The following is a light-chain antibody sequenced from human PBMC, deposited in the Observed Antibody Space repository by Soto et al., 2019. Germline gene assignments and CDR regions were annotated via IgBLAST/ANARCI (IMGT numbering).Light chain of an antibody. J-gene: IGKJ2*01. CDR2: GAS. Sequence: ESVLTQSPGTLSLSPGERATLSCRASQSVSSNYLAWYPQTPGQAPRLLIYGASTRATGIPDRFSGSGSGTDFTLTISRLEPEDFAVYYCQQYGSSPRTFGQGTKVDIK. CDR3: QQYGSSPRT. V-gene: IGKV3-20*01. CDR1: QSVSSNY.